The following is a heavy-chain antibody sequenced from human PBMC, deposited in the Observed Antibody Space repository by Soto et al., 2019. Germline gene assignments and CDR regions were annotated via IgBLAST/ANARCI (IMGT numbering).Heavy chain of an antibody. CDR1: GGIFSTYA. J-gene: IGHJ4*02. CDR2: IIPIFGTP. CDR3: ARDRDDYGSGNYYNRIDF. V-gene: IGHV1-69*01. Sequence: QVQLVQSGAEVKKPGSSVKVSCKASGGIFSTYAISWSRQAPGQGLEWMGGIIPIFGTPHYAQRFQGRVTITADESTSTAYMELSRLRSEDTAVYYCARDRDDYGSGNYYNRIDFWGQGTLVTVSS. D-gene: IGHD3-10*01.